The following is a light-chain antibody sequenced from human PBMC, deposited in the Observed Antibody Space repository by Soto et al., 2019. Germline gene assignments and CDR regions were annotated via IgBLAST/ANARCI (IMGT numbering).Light chain of an antibody. CDR2: SSN. CDR1: DSNIGSTA. J-gene: IGLJ3*02. CDR3: AAWADDLQVWL. Sequence: QSVLPKPPSVSLTPGQGGILSCSGGDSNIGSTAVNWYQQLPGTAPRLLIYSSNQRPSGVPDRISGSKSGTSASLAISGLQSEDEADYYCAAWADDLQVWLVGGGTKVTVL. V-gene: IGLV1-44*01.